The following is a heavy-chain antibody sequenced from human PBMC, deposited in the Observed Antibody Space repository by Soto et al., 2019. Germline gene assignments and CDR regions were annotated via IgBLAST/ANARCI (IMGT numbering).Heavy chain of an antibody. Sequence: PGGSLRLSCAASGFTVSSNYMSWVRQAPGKGLEWLSVIYTDDSTYYADSVKGRFTISRHNSKNTLYLQMNSLRAEDTAVYYCARDISRAIVRIYYGMAVSGQGTTVPGSS. J-gene: IGHJ6*02. CDR1: GFTVSSNY. V-gene: IGHV3-53*01. D-gene: IGHD3-10*01. CDR2: IYTDDST. CDR3: ARDISRAIVRIYYGMAV.